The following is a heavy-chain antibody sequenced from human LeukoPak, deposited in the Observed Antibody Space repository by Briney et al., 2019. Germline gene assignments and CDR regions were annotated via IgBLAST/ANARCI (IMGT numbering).Heavy chain of an antibody. CDR1: GGSISSYY. Sequence: SESLSLTCTVSGGSISSYYWSWIRQPPGKGLEWIGYIYYSGSTNYNPSLKSRVTISVDTSKNQFSLKLCSVTAADTAVYYCARAELGVIAAFDIWGQGTMVTVSS. V-gene: IGHV4-59*01. CDR2: IYYSGST. CDR3: ARAELGVIAAFDI. D-gene: IGHD3-16*02. J-gene: IGHJ3*02.